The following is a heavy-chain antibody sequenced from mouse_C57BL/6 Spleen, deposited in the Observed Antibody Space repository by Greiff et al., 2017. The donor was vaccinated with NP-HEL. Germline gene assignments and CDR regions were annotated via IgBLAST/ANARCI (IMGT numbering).Heavy chain of an antibody. V-gene: IGHV1-80*01. CDR1: GYAFSSYW. CDR3: ARRRVVATEYFDV. Sequence: QVQLQQSGAELVKPGASVKISCKASGYAFSSYWMNWVKQRPGKGLEWIGQIYPGDGDTNYNGKFKGKATLTADKSSSTAYMQLSSLTSEDSAVYFCARRRVVATEYFDVWGTGTTVTVSS. D-gene: IGHD1-1*01. CDR2: IYPGDGDT. J-gene: IGHJ1*03.